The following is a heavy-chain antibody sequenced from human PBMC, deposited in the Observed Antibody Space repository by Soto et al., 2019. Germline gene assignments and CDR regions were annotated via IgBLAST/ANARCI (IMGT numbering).Heavy chain of an antibody. V-gene: IGHV4-34*01. Sequence: PSETLSLTCVVSGGSLSDYFWSWIRQPPGMALEWIGEINHLGSINYNPYLKNRVTMSVDTSKNQFSLTLNSVTAADTATFYCARGGISHWAYFYYMDVWDRGTTVTAP. CDR3: ARGGISHWAYFYYMDV. CDR2: INHLGSI. CDR1: GGSLSDYF. D-gene: IGHD2-21*01. J-gene: IGHJ6*03.